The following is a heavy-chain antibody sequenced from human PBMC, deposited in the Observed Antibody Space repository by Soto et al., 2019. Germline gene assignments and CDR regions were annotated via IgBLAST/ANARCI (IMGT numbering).Heavy chain of an antibody. CDR1: GYTFTGYY. D-gene: IGHD6-6*01. Sequence: SMKVSCTASGYTFTGYYMHWVRQAPGQGLEWMGWINPNSGGTNYAQKFQGWVTMTRDTSISTAYMELSRLRSDDTAVYYCARGREYSSSFVAFDIWGQGTMVTVSS. CDR3: ARGREYSSSFVAFDI. V-gene: IGHV1-2*04. J-gene: IGHJ3*02. CDR2: INPNSGGT.